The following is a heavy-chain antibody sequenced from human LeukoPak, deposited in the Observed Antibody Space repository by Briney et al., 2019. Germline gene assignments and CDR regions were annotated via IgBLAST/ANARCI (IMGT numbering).Heavy chain of an antibody. CDR3: ARHAEYKSGWHFYLDH. V-gene: IGHV4-39*01. CDR1: GVSTTNGIYY. CDR2: VHNVGST. J-gene: IGHJ4*02. Sequence: SETLSLTCTVSGVSTTNGIYYWAWIRQPPGKGLEWIGSVHNVGSTYYNLSLRSRVTMSIHTSKNQFSLRLNSVTAADTAVYYCARHAEYKSGWHFYLDHWGQGILVTVSS. D-gene: IGHD6-19*01.